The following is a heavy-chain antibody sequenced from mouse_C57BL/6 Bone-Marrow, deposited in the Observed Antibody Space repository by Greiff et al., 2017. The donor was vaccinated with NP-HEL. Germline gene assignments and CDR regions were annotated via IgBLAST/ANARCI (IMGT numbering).Heavy chain of an antibody. CDR3: ARERITTVYYAMDY. CDR2: ISYDGSN. J-gene: IGHJ4*01. D-gene: IGHD1-1*01. V-gene: IGHV3-6*01. Sequence: DVKLQESGPGLVKPSQSLSLTCSVTGYSITSGYYWNWIRQFPGNKLEWMGYISYDGSNNYNPSLKNRISITRDTSKNQFFLKLNSVTTEDTATYYCARERITTVYYAMDYWGQGTSVTVSS. CDR1: GYSITSGYY.